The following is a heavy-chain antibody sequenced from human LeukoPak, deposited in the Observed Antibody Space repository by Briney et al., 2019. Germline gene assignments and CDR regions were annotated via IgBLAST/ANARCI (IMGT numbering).Heavy chain of an antibody. CDR1: GGSFSGYY. D-gene: IGHD3-16*02. Sequence: SEPLSLTCAVYGGSFSGYYWSWIRQPPGKGLEWFGEINHSGSTNYNPSLKSRVTISVDTSKNQFSLKLSSVTAADTAVYYCARIYVWGSYRFDYWGQGTLVTVSS. CDR2: INHSGST. J-gene: IGHJ4*02. CDR3: ARIYVWGSYRFDY. V-gene: IGHV4-34*01.